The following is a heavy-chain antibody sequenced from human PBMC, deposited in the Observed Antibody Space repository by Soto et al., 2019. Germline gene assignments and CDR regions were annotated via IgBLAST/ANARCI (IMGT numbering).Heavy chain of an antibody. CDR2: IYQSGST. J-gene: IGHJ4*02. V-gene: IGHV4-30-2*01. CDR3: ARDFKAPNDAWAFDY. Sequence: SETLSLTCTVSGAPITSGAYSWSWIRQPPGKGLEWIGFIYQSGSTHYNPSLKSRVTISVDRSKNHFSLQLTSLTAADTAVYFCARDFKAPNDAWAFDYWGQGTLVTVS. D-gene: IGHD3-16*01. CDR1: GAPITSGAYS.